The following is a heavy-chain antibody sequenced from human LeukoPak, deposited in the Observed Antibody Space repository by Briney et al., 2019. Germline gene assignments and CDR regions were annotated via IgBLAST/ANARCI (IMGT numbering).Heavy chain of an antibody. CDR1: GFTFSSYE. J-gene: IGHJ4*02. CDR3: ARSPFVVVTALDYFDY. V-gene: IGHV3-48*03. Sequence: GGSLRLSCAASGFTFSSYEMNWVRQAPGKGLEWVSYISSSGSTIYYADSVKGRFTISRDNAKNSLYLQMNSLRAEDTAVYYCARSPFVVVTALDYFDYWGQGTLVTVSS. CDR2: ISSSGSTI. D-gene: IGHD2-21*02.